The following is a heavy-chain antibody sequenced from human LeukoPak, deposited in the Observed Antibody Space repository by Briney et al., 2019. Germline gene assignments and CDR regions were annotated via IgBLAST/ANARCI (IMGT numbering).Heavy chain of an antibody. V-gene: IGHV5-51*01. D-gene: IGHD1-26*01. Sequence: GESLKISCKGFGYGFTTYGTGWVRQLPGKGLNWMGTIYPVDSDTRYSPSFQGQVTISADKSISTAYLQWSSLKASDTAMYYCARPGRWYSGSYYSDLWIPPFDYWGQGTLVTVSS. CDR1: GYGFTTYG. CDR2: IYPVDSDT. CDR3: ARPGRWYSGSYYSDLWIPPFDY. J-gene: IGHJ4*02.